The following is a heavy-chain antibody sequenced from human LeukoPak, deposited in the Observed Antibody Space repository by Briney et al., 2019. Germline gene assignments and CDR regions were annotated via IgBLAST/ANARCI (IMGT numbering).Heavy chain of an antibody. CDR2: ITGGGDSK. CDR3: AKTMKVKTYYYGSGTWAPGY. J-gene: IGHJ4*02. D-gene: IGHD3-10*01. V-gene: IGHV3-23*01. Sequence: GGSLRLSCADSGFTFGSYAMSWVRQAPGKGLEWVSTITGGGDSKYYADSVKGRFAISRDNSKNTLYLQMNSLRAEDAAVYYCAKTMKVKTYYYGSGTWAPGYWGQGTLVTVSS. CDR1: GFTFGSYA.